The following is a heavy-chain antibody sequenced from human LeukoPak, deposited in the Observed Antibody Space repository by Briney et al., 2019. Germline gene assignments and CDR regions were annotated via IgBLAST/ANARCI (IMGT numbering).Heavy chain of an antibody. D-gene: IGHD6-13*01. Sequence: GRSLRLSCAASGFTFSSYGMHWVRQAPGKGLEWVAVISYDGSNKYYADSVKGRFTISRDNSKNTLYLQMNSLRIEDTAVYYCAKEGQTPYSSKFSFDYWGQGTLVTVSP. J-gene: IGHJ4*02. CDR3: AKEGQTPYSSKFSFDY. V-gene: IGHV3-30*18. CDR1: GFTFSSYG. CDR2: ISYDGSNK.